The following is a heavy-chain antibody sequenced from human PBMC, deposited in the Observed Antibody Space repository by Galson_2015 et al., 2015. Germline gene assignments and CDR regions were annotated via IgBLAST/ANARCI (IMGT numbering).Heavy chain of an antibody. Sequence: SLRLSCAASGFTFSSYAMSWVRQAPGNGLEWVSAISASGSSTSYADSVKGRFTISRDNSKNTLYVQMNSLRVEDTAVYYCAKDFRSGYYSPTDYWGQGTLVTVSS. V-gene: IGHV3-23*01. D-gene: IGHD3-22*01. CDR3: AKDFRSGYYSPTDY. CDR1: GFTFSSYA. CDR2: ISASGSST. J-gene: IGHJ4*02.